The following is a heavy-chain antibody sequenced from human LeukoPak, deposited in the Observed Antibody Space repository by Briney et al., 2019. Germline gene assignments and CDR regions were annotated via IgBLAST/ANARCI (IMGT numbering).Heavy chain of an antibody. CDR3: ASAHSSSWYDPSDY. J-gene: IGHJ4*02. D-gene: IGHD6-13*01. V-gene: IGHV3-64*01. Sequence: GGSLRLSXAAPGFTFSNYTMHWVSQAPGKGMEYVSTITTNGGSTYYANSVKGRFTISRDISKNTLFLQMDSLRAEDMAVYYCASAHSSSWYDPSDYWGQGTLVTVSS. CDR2: ITTNGGST. CDR1: GFTFSNYT.